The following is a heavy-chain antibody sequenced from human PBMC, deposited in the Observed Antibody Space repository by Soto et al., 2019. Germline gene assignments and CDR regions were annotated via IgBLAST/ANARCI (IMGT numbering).Heavy chain of an antibody. CDR1: GFSLTTGGVG. CDR2: IYGDNDK. Sequence: QITLKESGPPLVKPTQTLTLTCTFSGFSLTTGGVGVGWIRQPSGKALEWLALIYGDNDKRYSPSLKNRLTITKVTSKHQVVLTMSDRAPVDTATYYCAQRHIAATGTGRDWFDPWGQGTLVTVSS. J-gene: IGHJ5*02. D-gene: IGHD6-13*01. V-gene: IGHV2-5*02. CDR3: AQRHIAATGTGRDWFDP.